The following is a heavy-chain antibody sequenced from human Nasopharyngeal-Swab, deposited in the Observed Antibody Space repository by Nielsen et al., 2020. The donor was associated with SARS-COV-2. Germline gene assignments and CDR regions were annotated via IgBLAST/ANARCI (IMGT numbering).Heavy chain of an antibody. D-gene: IGHD4-17*01. CDR2: ISYDGSNK. CDR1: GFTFSSYG. CDR3: AKDVHGDYGGIDY. J-gene: IGHJ4*02. Sequence: GESLKISCAASGFTFSSYGMHWVRQAPGKGLEWVAVISYDGSNKYYEDSVKGRFTISRDNSKNTLYLQMNSLRVEDTAVYYCAKDVHGDYGGIDYWDQGTLVTVSS. V-gene: IGHV3-30*18.